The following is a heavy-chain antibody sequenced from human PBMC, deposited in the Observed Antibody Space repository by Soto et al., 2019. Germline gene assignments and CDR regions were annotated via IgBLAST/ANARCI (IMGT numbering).Heavy chain of an antibody. CDR2: INPNGGGT. CDR3: ARDSSASATSYSFDY. V-gene: IGHV1-46*01. D-gene: IGHD3-10*01. J-gene: IGHJ4*02. Sequence: ASVKVSCMASGYKFINHYIHWVRQAPGVGLEWMGIINPNGGGTDYAQKFQGRVTMTTDTYASTVHMELSSLRSEDTAVYFCARDSSASATSYSFDYWGQGTLVTVSS. CDR1: GYKFINHY.